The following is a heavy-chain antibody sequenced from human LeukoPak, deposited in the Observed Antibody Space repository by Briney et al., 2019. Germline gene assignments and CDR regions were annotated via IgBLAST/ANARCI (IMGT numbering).Heavy chain of an antibody. V-gene: IGHV4-39*01. CDR1: GDSISRSTYY. CDR2: IYYSGST. D-gene: IGHD3-10*02. J-gene: IGHJ4*02. Sequence: SETLSLTCTVSGDSISRSTYYWGWIRQPPGKGLEWIGSIYYSGSTYYSPSLKSRVTISVDTSKNQFSLKLTSVTAADTAVYYCARGVRFWGQGTLVTVSS. CDR3: ARGVRF.